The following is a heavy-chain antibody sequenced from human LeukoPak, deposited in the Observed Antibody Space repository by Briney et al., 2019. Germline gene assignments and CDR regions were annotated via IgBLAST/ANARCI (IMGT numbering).Heavy chain of an antibody. CDR3: AKGKSMVTTNYYMDV. Sequence: SETLSLTCAVYGGSFSGYYWSWIRQPPGKGLEWIGEINHSGSTNYNPSLKSRVTISVDTSKNQFSLKLSSVTAADTAVYYCAKGKSMVTTNYYMDVWGKGTTVTVSS. J-gene: IGHJ6*03. CDR2: INHSGST. D-gene: IGHD4-17*01. CDR1: GGSFSGYY. V-gene: IGHV4-34*01.